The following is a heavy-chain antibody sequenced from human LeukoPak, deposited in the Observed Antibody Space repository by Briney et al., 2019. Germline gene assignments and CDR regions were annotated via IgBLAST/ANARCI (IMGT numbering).Heavy chain of an antibody. Sequence: GGFLRLSCAASGFSLWTSGIHWVRQAPGKGLEWLSLTTHDGMYTNYADSVKGQFTISTDTSKNTVYLQMNSLRPEDTAVYYCTKGGGISANPLDPWGQGTLVIVSS. CDR1: GFSLWTSG. D-gene: IGHD4-23*01. CDR3: TKGGGISANPLDP. V-gene: IGHV3-30*18. CDR2: TTHDGMYT. J-gene: IGHJ5*02.